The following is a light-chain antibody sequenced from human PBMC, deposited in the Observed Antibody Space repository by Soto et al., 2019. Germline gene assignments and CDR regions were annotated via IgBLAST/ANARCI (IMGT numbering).Light chain of an antibody. CDR2: EVT. CDR1: TCDVGTYSL. Sequence: QSALTQPASVSGSPGQSITISCTGTTCDVGTYSLVSWYQQYSGKAPKLIIYEVTKRPSGVSNRFSGSKSGNTASLTVSRLQAADEADYYCSSYANSDTLFGGGTKLTVL. J-gene: IGLJ2*01. CDR3: SSYANSDTL. V-gene: IGLV2-23*02.